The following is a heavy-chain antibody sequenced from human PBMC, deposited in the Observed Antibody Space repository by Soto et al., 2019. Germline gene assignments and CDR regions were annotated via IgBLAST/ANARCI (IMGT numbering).Heavy chain of an antibody. D-gene: IGHD3-22*01. CDR2: IYYSGST. Sequence: PSETLSLTCTVSGGSISSYYWSWIRQPPGKGLEWIGYIYYSGSTNYNPSLKSRVTISVDTSKNQFSLKLSSVTAADTAVYYCARVSGYCYGSWFDPWGQGTLVTVSS. CDR1: GGSISSYY. V-gene: IGHV4-59*01. J-gene: IGHJ5*02. CDR3: ARVSGYCYGSWFDP.